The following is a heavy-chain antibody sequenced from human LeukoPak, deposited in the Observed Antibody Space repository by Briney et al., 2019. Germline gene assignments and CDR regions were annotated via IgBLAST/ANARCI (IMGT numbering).Heavy chain of an antibody. CDR2: ISGSGSST. CDR1: GFTFSSYA. CDR3: AKRAWYYDSSGYFYYFDY. D-gene: IGHD3-22*01. V-gene: IGHV3-23*01. J-gene: IGHJ4*02. Sequence: GGSLRLSCAASGFTFSSYAMSWVRQAPGKGLEWVSAISGSGSSTYYADSVKGRFTISRDNSKNTLYLQMNSLRAEDTAVYYCAKRAWYYDSSGYFYYFDYWGQGTLVTVSS.